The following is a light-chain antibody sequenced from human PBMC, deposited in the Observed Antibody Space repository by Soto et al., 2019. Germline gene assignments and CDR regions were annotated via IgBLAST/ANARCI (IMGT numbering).Light chain of an antibody. CDR1: QTVIRY. V-gene: IGKV1-39*01. J-gene: IGKJ3*01. CDR3: QQSYSTLFT. Sequence: IQMTQFPSSLSASVGDRVTITCRAGQTVIRYLNWYQQKPGRAPNLLIFAVSNLQSGVPSRFSCSGSGTDFTLTISDLQPEDFATYYCQQSYSTLFTFGPGTKVEIK. CDR2: AVS.